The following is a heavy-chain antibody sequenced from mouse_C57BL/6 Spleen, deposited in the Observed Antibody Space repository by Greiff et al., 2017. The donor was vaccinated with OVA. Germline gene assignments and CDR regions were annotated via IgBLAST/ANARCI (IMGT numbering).Heavy chain of an antibody. CDR1: GFTFSSYT. D-gene: IGHD1-1*01. J-gene: IGHJ1*03. CDR2: ISGGGGNT. Sequence: EVQLMESGGGLVKPGGSLKLSCAASGFTFSSYTMSWVRQTPEKRLEWVATISGGGGNTYYPDSVKGRFTISRDNAKNTLYLQMSSLWSEDTALYYCAREGISYYDGSSRYFDVWGTGTTVTVSS. CDR3: AREGISYYDGSSRYFDV. V-gene: IGHV5-9*01.